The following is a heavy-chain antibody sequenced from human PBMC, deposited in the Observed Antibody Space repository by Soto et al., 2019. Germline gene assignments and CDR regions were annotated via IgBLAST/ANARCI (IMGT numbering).Heavy chain of an antibody. V-gene: IGHV3-23*01. CDR1: GFTFSSYA. CDR3: AKTLPAPRNYYYYYMDV. D-gene: IGHD2-2*01. J-gene: IGHJ6*03. CDR2: ISGSGGST. Sequence: GGSLRLSCAASGFTFSSYAMSWVRQAPGKGLEWVSAISGSGGSTYYADSVKGRFTISRDNSKNTLYLQMNSLRAEDTAVYYCAKTLPAPRNYYYYYMDVWGKGTTVTVSS.